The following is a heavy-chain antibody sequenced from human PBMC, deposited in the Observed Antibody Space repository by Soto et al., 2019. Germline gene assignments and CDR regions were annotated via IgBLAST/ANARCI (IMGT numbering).Heavy chain of an antibody. CDR2: ISSSSSYI. CDR1: GFTFSSYS. J-gene: IGHJ5*02. Sequence: GGSLGLCCASSGFTFSSYSMNWVRQAPGKGLEWVSSISSSSSYIYYADSVKGRFTISRDNAKNSLYLQMNSLRAEDTAVYYCARDFSVTYYYGSGSSENWFDPWGQGTLVTVSS. CDR3: ARDFSVTYYYGSGSSENWFDP. D-gene: IGHD3-10*01. V-gene: IGHV3-21*01.